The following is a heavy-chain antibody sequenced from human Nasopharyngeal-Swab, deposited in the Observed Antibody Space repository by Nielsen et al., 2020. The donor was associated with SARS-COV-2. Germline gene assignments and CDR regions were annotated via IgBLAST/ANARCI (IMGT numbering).Heavy chain of an antibody. CDR2: IIPILGIA. J-gene: IGHJ3*02. CDR3: ARDHGYDAFDI. V-gene: IGHV1-69*04. Sequence: SVKVSCKASGDTFSSYAISWVRQAPGQGLEWMGRIIPILGIANYAQKFQGRVTITADKSTSTAYMELSSLRSEDTAVYYCARDHGYDAFDIWGQGTMVTVSS. CDR1: GDTFSSYA. D-gene: IGHD5-18*01.